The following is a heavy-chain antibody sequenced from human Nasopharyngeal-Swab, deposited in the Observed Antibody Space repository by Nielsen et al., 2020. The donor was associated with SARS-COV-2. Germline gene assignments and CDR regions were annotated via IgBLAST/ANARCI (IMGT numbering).Heavy chain of an antibody. CDR2: IYPGDSDT. CDR3: ARTPDPDGYYNYYYYYGMDV. V-gene: IGHV5-51*01. CDR1: GYSFTSYW. D-gene: IGHD3-22*01. Sequence: GGSLRLSCKGSGYSFTSYWIGWVRQMSGKGLEWMGIIYPGDSDTRYSPSFQGQVTISADKSISTAYLQWSSLKASDTAMYYCARTPDPDGYYNYYYYYGMDVWGQGTTVTVSS. J-gene: IGHJ6*02.